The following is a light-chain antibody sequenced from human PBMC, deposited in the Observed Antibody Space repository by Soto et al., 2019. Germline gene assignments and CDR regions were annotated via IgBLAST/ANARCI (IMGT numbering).Light chain of an antibody. J-gene: IGKJ2*01. Sequence: EIVMTQSPATLSVSPGERATLSCRASQSVSSNLAWYQQKPGQAPRLLFYGTSTRATGFPARFSGTGSGTDFTLTISSLQSEDFAVYYCQQSNKWPYTFGQGTKLEIK. CDR2: GTS. CDR1: QSVSSN. CDR3: QQSNKWPYT. V-gene: IGKV3-15*01.